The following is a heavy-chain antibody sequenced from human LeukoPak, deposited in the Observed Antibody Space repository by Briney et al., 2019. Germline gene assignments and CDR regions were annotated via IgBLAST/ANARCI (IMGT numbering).Heavy chain of an antibody. J-gene: IGHJ4*02. D-gene: IGHD5-24*01. CDR1: GYTFTNYG. CDR3: ARAPEMAASYDY. V-gene: IGHV1-18*01. Sequence: ASVKVSCKASGYTFTNYGISWVRQAPGQGLEWLGWISAYNGNTHFAQQFQGRLTVTTDTSTSTAYLELRSLRSEDTAVYYCARAPEMAASYDYWGQGTLVTVSS. CDR2: ISAYNGNT.